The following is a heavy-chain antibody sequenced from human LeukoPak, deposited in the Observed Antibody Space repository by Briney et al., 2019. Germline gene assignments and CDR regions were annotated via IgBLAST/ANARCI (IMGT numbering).Heavy chain of an antibody. CDR2: INHSGST. V-gene: IGHV4-34*01. J-gene: IGHJ5*02. D-gene: IGHD3-16*02. CDR1: GGSFSGYY. Sequence: PSETLSLTCAVYGGSFSGYYWSWIRQPPGKGLEWIGEINHSGSTNYNPSLKSRVTISVDTSKNQFSLKLSSVTAADTAVYYCARRLLSAGPCWFDPWGQGTLVTVSS. CDR3: ARRLLSAGPCWFDP.